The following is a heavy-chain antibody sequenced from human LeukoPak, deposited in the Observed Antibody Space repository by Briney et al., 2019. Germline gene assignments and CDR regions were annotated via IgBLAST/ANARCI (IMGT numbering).Heavy chain of an antibody. D-gene: IGHD3-22*01. CDR3: AGLQHPYYYDSSGYLF. J-gene: IGHJ4*02. CDR1: GGSFSGYY. V-gene: IGHV4-34*01. Sequence: SETLSLTCAVYGGSFSGYYWSWIRQPPGKGLEWIGEINHSGSTNYNPSLKSRVTISVDTSKNQFSLKLSSVTAADTAAYYCAGLQHPYYYDSSGYLFWGQGTLVTVSS. CDR2: INHSGST.